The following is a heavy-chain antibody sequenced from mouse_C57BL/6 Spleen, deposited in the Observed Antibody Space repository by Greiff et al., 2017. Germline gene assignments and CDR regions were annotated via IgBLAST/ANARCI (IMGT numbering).Heavy chain of an antibody. CDR3: ARHYYGSRGDYYAMDY. D-gene: IGHD1-1*01. V-gene: IGHV1-4*01. Sequence: QVQLQQSGAELARPGASVQMSCKASSYTFTSYTMHWVKQRPGQGLEWIGYINPSSGYTKYNQKFKDKATLTADKSSSTAYMQLSSLTSEDSAVYYCARHYYGSRGDYYAMDYWGQGTSVTVSS. CDR1: SYTFTSYT. J-gene: IGHJ4*01. CDR2: INPSSGYT.